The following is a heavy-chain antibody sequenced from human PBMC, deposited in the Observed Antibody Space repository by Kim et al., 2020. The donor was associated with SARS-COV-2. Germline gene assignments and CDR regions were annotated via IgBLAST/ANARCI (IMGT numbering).Heavy chain of an antibody. CDR2: IYYSGST. J-gene: IGHJ4*02. D-gene: IGHD5-12*01. Sequence: SETLSLTCTVSGGSISSSSYYWGWIRQPPGKGLEWIGSIYYSGSTYYNPTLKSRVTISVDTSKNQFSLKLSSVTAADTAVYYCARERTYSGYAGAFPFDYWGQGTLVTVSS. V-gene: IGHV4-39*02. CDR1: GGSISSSSYY. CDR3: ARERTYSGYAGAFPFDY.